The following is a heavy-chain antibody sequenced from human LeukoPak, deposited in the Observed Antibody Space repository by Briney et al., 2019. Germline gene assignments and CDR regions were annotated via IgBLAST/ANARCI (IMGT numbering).Heavy chain of an antibody. Sequence: GASVKVSCKASGYTFTGSYMQWVRQAPGQGLEWMGWINPNSGGTNYAQKFQGRVTMTRDTSISTAYMELSRLRSDDTAVYYCARDRPAGYSSGWLLQWGQGTLVTVSS. CDR2: INPNSGGT. D-gene: IGHD6-19*01. J-gene: IGHJ4*02. CDR3: ARDRPAGYSSGWLLQ. CDR1: GYTFTGSY. V-gene: IGHV1-2*02.